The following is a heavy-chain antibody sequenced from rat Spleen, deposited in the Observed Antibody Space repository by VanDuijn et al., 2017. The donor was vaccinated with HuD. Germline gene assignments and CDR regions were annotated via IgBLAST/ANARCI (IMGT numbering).Heavy chain of an antibody. D-gene: IGHD1-2*01. Sequence: VQLRESGPGLVQPSQTLSLTCTVSGFSLISYAVNWVRQAPGKGLEWVARIGTKPNNYATYYADSVKGRFTISRDDSKSMVFLQMDNLKTEDTAMYYCTAVRYYSSYIYEDWFAYWGQGTLVTVSS. J-gene: IGHJ3*01. CDR1: GFSLISYA. V-gene: IGHV10-5*01. CDR3: TAVRYYSSYIYEDWFAY. CDR2: IGTKPNNYAT.